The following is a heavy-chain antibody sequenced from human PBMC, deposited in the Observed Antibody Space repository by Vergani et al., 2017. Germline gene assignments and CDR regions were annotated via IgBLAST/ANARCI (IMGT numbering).Heavy chain of an antibody. D-gene: IGHD2-21*01. CDR3: ARDRGNNGDYNFDY. V-gene: IGHV1-18*04. CDR2: ISVCNGET. CDR1: GYTFRNYG. J-gene: IGHJ4*02. Sequence: QVQLVQSGAEVKKPGASVKVSCEGSGYTFRNYGISWVRQAPGEGLEWLGWISVCNGETKFAQKFQGRVTLTRDTSTDTAYMEMGSLRSDDTAVYYCARDRGNNGDYNFDYWGQGTLVTVSS.